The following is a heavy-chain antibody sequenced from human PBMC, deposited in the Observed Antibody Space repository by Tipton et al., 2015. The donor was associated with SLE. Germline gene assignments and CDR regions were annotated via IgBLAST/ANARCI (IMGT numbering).Heavy chain of an antibody. V-gene: IGHV4-59*11. CDR1: GGSISSHY. Sequence: TLSLTCTVSGGSISSHYWSWIRQPPGKGLEWIGYIYFTGSTNYNPSLKSRVTISVDTSKNQFSLKLSSVTAADTAVYYCARTYSSGWYFYFDYWGQGTLVTVSS. CDR2: IYFTGST. CDR3: ARTYSSGWYFYFDY. D-gene: IGHD6-19*01. J-gene: IGHJ4*02.